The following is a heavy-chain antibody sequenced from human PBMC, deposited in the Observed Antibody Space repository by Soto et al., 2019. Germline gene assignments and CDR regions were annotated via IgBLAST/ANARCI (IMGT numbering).Heavy chain of an antibody. CDR3: AREDSSGYYLDY. Sequence: QSGGSLRLSCAASGFTVISNYMSWGRQAPGKGLEWVSVIYSGGSTYYADSVKGRFTISRDNSKNTLYLQMNSLRAEDTAVYYCAREDSSGYYLDYWGQGTLVTVSS. D-gene: IGHD3-22*01. CDR1: GFTVISNY. J-gene: IGHJ4*02. CDR2: IYSGGST. V-gene: IGHV3-53*01.